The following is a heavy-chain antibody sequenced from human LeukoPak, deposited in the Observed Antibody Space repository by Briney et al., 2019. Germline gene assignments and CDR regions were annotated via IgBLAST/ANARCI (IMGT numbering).Heavy chain of an antibody. V-gene: IGHV3-53*01. CDR3: ARDRRFCSGGSCPYWYFDL. J-gene: IGHJ2*01. D-gene: IGHD2-15*01. CDR2: IYSGGST. CDR1: GFTVSSNY. Sequence: GGSLRLSCAASGFTVSSNYMSWVRQAPGKGLEWGSVIYSGGSTYYADSVKGRFTISRDNSKNTLYLQMTSLRADDTAVYYCARDRRFCSGGSCPYWYFDLWGRGTLVTVSS.